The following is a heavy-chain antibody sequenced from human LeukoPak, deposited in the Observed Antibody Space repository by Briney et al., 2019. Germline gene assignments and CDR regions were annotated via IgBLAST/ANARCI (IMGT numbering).Heavy chain of an antibody. CDR2: IGSNGNTK. V-gene: IGHV3-30-3*01. J-gene: IGHJ4*02. Sequence: GGSLRLSCAASGFTFSSYAMHWVRQAPGKGLQWVSVIGSNGNTKYYTDSVKGRFTVSRDNSKNTLYLQMNSLRAEDTAVYYCARAVVRGVDYWGQGTLVTVSS. D-gene: IGHD3-10*01. CDR3: ARAVVRGVDY. CDR1: GFTFSSYA.